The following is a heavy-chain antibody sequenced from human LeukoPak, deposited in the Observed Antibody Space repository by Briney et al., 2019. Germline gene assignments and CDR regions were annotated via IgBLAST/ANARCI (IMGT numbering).Heavy chain of an antibody. V-gene: IGHV3-48*02. D-gene: IGHD3-9*01. CDR1: GLTFITYS. CDR2: ISSSSTTI. Sequence: GGSLRLSCAVSGLTFITYSMNWVRQAPGRGLEWVSYISSSSTTIYYADSVKGRFIISRNNAKSSLYLQMNSLRDEDTAIYYCARTPGDILTGYYKGFDPWGRGTLVTVSS. J-gene: IGHJ5*02. CDR3: ARTPGDILTGYYKGFDP.